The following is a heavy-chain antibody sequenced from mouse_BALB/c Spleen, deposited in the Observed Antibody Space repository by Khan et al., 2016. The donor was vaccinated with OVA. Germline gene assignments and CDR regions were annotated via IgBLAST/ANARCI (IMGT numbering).Heavy chain of an antibody. Sequence: EVELVESGGGLVQPGGSMKLSCVASGFTFSNYWMNWVRQSPEKGLEWVAEIRLKSNNYATHYAESVKGRFTISRDDSKSSVYLQMNNLRAEDTGIYYCTRGIYYYCSSNNYWGQGTTLTVSS. D-gene: IGHD1-1*01. CDR2: IRLKSNNYAT. CDR1: GFTFSNYW. J-gene: IGHJ2*01. V-gene: IGHV6-6*02. CDR3: TRGIYYYCSSNNY.